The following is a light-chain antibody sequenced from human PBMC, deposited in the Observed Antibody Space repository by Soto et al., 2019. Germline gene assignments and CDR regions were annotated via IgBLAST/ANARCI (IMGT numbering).Light chain of an antibody. V-gene: IGKV1-5*03. J-gene: IGKJ1*01. Sequence: DIQMTQSPSTLSGSVVDRVTITFRASQTISSWLAWYQQKPGKAPKLLIYKASTLKSGVPSRFSGSGSGTDFTLTINGLQPDDFAIYYCQQYISYRAFGQGTKVDIK. CDR3: QQYISYRA. CDR2: KAS. CDR1: QTISSW.